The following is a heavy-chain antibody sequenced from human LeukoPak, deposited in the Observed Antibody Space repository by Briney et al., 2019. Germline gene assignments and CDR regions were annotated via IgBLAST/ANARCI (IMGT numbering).Heavy chain of an antibody. CDR1: GFTFSSYS. CDR3: ARILEGYHYYMDV. CDR2: ISSSSSYI. V-gene: IGHV3-21*01. Sequence: GGSLRLSCAASGFTFSSYSMNWVRQAPGKGLEWVSSISSSSSYIYYADSVKGRFTISRDNTKNSLYLQMNSLRAEDTATYYCARILEGYHYYMDVWGKGTTVTVSS. J-gene: IGHJ6*03.